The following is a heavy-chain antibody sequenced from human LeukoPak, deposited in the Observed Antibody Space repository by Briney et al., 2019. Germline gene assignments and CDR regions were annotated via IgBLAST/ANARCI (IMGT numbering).Heavy chain of an antibody. Sequence: GGSLRLSCAASGFTFSKYAMSWVRQASGKGLEWVSGISGSGGGPYYADSVKGRFTISRDNSKNTLYLQMSSLRADDTAVYYCARDRDGTGNYPLDYWGQGTPVIVSS. V-gene: IGHV3-23*01. CDR3: ARDRDGTGNYPLDY. J-gene: IGHJ4*02. CDR1: GFTFSKYA. D-gene: IGHD3-10*01. CDR2: ISGSGGGP.